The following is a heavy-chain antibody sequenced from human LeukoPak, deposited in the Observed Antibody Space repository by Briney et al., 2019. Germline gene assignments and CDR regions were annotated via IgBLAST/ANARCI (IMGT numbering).Heavy chain of an antibody. J-gene: IGHJ6*03. CDR2: INQSVST. CDR1: GGYLSGYF. V-gene: IGHV4-34*01. Sequence: SEPLSLMRAVYGGYLSGYFWSGLRQPPGKGREWMGEINQSVSTYHDPCLKSRVTISVATSKSQFSLKLSSVTAADTAVYYCARVVAPFYYDSSGYYGIYYYYYMDVWGKGTTVTVSS. D-gene: IGHD3-22*01. CDR3: ARVVAPFYYDSSGYYGIYYYYYMDV.